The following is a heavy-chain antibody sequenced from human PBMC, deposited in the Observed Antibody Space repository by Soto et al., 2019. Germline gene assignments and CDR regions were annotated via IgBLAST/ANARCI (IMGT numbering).Heavy chain of an antibody. D-gene: IGHD1-7*01. CDR3: ATAGITGTHDAFDI. J-gene: IGHJ3*02. V-gene: IGHV1-2*04. Sequence: QVQLVQSAAEVKKPGASVKVSCKASGYPFTGYYMHWVRQAPGQGLEWMGWINPNSGGTNYAQKFQGWVTMTRDTSISTAYMELSRLRSDDTAVYYCATAGITGTHDAFDIWGQGTMVTVSS. CDR1: GYPFTGYY. CDR2: INPNSGGT.